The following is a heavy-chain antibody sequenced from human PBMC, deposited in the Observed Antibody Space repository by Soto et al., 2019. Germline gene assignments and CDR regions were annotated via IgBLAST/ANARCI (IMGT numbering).Heavy chain of an antibody. V-gene: IGHV3-48*04. J-gene: IGHJ6*02. D-gene: IGHD3-3*01. CDR1: GFIFSTYS. CDR3: ARDDPIFGAIPRMDI. CDR2: ISTSTSTI. Sequence: PGGSLRLSCAASGFIFSTYSINWVRQAPGKGLEWVSYISTSTSTIYYADSVKGRFTISRDNAKNSLYLQMNNLRVEDSAVYYCARDDPIFGAIPRMDIWGQGTTVTV.